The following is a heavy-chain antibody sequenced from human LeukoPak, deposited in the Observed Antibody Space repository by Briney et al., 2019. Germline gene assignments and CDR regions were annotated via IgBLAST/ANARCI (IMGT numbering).Heavy chain of an antibody. CDR1: GFTFSSYW. CDR2: INNDGSST. J-gene: IGHJ4*02. Sequence: GGSLRLSCAASGFTFSSYWMHWVRHAPGKGLVWVSRINNDGSSTSYADSVKGRFAISRDNAKNTLYLHMNSLRAEDTAVFHCERDYRSYDYWGQGTLVTVSS. V-gene: IGHV3-74*01. CDR3: ERDYRSYDY. D-gene: IGHD1-14*01.